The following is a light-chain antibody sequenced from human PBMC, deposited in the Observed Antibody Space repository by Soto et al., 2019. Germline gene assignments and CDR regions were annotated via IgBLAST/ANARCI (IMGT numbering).Light chain of an antibody. V-gene: IGLV2-14*03. J-gene: IGLJ1*01. CDR2: DVS. CDR1: SSDIGAYDY. Sequence: QSALTQPASVSGSPGQSVTISCTGTSSDIGAYDYVSWYQQHPGGVPKLLIYDVSSRPSGVSSRFSGAKSGNTASLTISGLQADDESDYYCSSFADSSARDYVFGSGTKLIVL. CDR3: SSFADSSARDYV.